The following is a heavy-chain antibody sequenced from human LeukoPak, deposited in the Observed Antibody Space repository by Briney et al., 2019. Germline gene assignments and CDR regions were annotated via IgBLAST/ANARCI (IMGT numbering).Heavy chain of an antibody. Sequence: PGGSLRLSCAASGFTFSGYAMSWVRQAPGKGLEWVSTISGSGATTYYADSVKGRFTISRDNSKNTLYLQMKSLRAEDTAVYYCAKDRALKSAFDFWGQGTLVTVSS. J-gene: IGHJ4*02. CDR1: GFTFSGYA. D-gene: IGHD3-10*01. CDR2: ISGSGATT. CDR3: AKDRALKSAFDF. V-gene: IGHV3-23*01.